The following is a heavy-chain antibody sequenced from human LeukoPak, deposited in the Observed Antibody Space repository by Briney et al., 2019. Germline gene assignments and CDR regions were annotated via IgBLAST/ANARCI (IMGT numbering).Heavy chain of an antibody. CDR3: SGGVDAYKTGH. CDR1: GGSISSGGYY. V-gene: IGHV4-31*03. J-gene: IGHJ4*02. D-gene: IGHD5-24*01. CDR2: IRYSGST. Sequence: SETLSLTCTVSGGSISSGGYYWSWIRQHPGKGLEWIGYIRYSGSTYYNPSLQSRVTISTDTSKNQFSLKLNSVTAADTAVYYCSGGVDAYKTGHWGQGTLVTVSS.